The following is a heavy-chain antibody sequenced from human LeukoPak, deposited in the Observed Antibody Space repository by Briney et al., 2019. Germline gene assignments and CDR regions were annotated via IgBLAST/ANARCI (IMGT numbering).Heavy chain of an antibody. Sequence: ELVSVIYRGGSTSYADSLKARFAISRDNSKNTLYLQMNSLRAEDTAVYYCARDRAGVFDYWGQGTLVTVSS. J-gene: IGHJ4*02. V-gene: IGHV3-66*01. CDR3: ARDRAGVFDY. D-gene: IGHD6-13*01. CDR2: IYRGGST.